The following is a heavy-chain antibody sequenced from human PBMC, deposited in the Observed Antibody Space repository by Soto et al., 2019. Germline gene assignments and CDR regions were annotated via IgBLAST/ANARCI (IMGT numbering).Heavy chain of an antibody. J-gene: IGHJ6*02. CDR3: ARDGRYDILTGYSPGGMDV. CDR2: IYYSGST. D-gene: IGHD3-9*01. V-gene: IGHV4-31*03. CDR1: GGSISSGGYY. Sequence: QVQLQESGPGLVKPSQTLSLTCTVSGGSISSGGYYWSWIRQHPGKGLEWIGYIYYSGSTYYNPSLKSRVTISVDTSKNQFSLKLSSVTAADTAVYYCARDGRYDILTGYSPGGMDVWGQGTTFTVSS.